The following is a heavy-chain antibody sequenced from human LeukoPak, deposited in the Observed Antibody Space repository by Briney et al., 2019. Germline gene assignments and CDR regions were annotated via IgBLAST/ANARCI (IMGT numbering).Heavy chain of an antibody. D-gene: IGHD6-19*01. CDR2: INPSGGST. CDR3: ARYSSDTGFDY. CDR1: GYTFTSYY. Sequence: ASVKVSRKASGYTFTSYYMQWVRQAPGQGLEWMGIINPSGGSTSYAQKFQGRVTMTRDTSTSTVYMELSSLRSEDTAVYYCARYSSDTGFDYWGQGTLVTVSS. J-gene: IGHJ4*02. V-gene: IGHV1-46*01.